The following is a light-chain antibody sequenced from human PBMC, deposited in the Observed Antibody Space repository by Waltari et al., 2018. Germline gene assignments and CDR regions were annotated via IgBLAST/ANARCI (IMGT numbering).Light chain of an antibody. V-gene: IGKV3-20*01. Sequence: GASSRAAGIPERFSGSGSGTDFTLTISRLEPEDCAMYYCQQYGSSILYTFGQGTKLEIK. CDR3: QQYGSSILYT. CDR2: GAS. J-gene: IGKJ2*01.